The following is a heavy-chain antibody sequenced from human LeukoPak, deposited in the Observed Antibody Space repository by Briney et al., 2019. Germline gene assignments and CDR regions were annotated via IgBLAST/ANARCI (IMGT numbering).Heavy chain of an antibody. CDR2: ISGGGSVT. D-gene: IGHD5-24*01. V-gene: IGHV3-23*01. Sequence: GGSLRLSCAASGFTFSNYAMSWVRQAPGQGLEWVSTISGGGSVTYSADSVKGRFTISRDNSKNVLYLQMNSLRAEDTAVYYCARDLDDYNALPPFFQHWGQGSRVTVSS. J-gene: IGHJ1*01. CDR1: GFTFSNYA. CDR3: ARDLDDYNALPPFFQH.